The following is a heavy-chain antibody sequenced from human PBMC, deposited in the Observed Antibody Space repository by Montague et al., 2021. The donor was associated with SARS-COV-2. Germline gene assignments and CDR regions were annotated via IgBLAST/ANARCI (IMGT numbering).Heavy chain of an antibody. D-gene: IGHD3-10*01. V-gene: IGHV4-39*01. CDR2: INYSGST. CDR3: VRRGGTYYYGSWSFDS. Sequence: SETLSLTCKVAGDSITTTTYYWVCIRQPPGKGLDWIGNINYSGSTFYNPSLKSRLSMSMETITNQFSLRLTSLTAADTAIYYCVRRGGTYYYGSWSFDSWGQGTLVAVSS. J-gene: IGHJ5*01. CDR1: GDSITTTTYY.